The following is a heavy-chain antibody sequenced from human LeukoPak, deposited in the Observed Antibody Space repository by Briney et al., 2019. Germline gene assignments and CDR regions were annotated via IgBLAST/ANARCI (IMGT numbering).Heavy chain of an antibody. D-gene: IGHD3-16*02. CDR2: ISGSGGST. CDR3: AKDRSDYVWGSYREFDY. Sequence: PGGSLRLSCAASGFTFSSYAMSWVRQAPGKGLEWVSAISGSGGSTYYADSVKGRFTISRDNSKNTLYLQMNSLRAEDTAVYYCAKDRSDYVWGSYREFDYWGQGTLVTVSS. CDR1: GFTFSSYA. J-gene: IGHJ4*02. V-gene: IGHV3-23*01.